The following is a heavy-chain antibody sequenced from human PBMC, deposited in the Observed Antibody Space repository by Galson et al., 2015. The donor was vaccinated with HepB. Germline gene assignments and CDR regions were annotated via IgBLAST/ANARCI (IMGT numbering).Heavy chain of an antibody. CDR3: AREISGWQQESDAFDI. Sequence: SLRLSCAASGFTVSSNYMTWVRQAPGRGLEWVSCMYSAGATYYADSVKGRFFISRDNSKNTVYLQMNSLRVEDTAVYYCAREISGWQQESDAFDIWGQGAMVTVSS. V-gene: IGHV3-66*01. CDR2: MYSAGAT. D-gene: IGHD3-10*01. J-gene: IGHJ3*02. CDR1: GFTVSSNY.